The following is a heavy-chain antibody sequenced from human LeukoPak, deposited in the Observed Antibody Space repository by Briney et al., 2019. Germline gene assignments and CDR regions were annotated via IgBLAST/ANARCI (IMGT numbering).Heavy chain of an antibody. CDR1: EFTFSTYW. D-gene: IGHD1-26*01. J-gene: IGHJ6*03. CDR2: ISRDGSNT. Sequence: GGSLRLSCAASEFTFSTYWMHWVRQAPGKELVWVSRISRDGSNTFYADSAKGRFTISRDNAKNTLYLQMNSLRGDDTAVYYCAREWDLPGAYYMDVWGKGTTVTVSS. CDR3: AREWDLPGAYYMDV. V-gene: IGHV3-74*01.